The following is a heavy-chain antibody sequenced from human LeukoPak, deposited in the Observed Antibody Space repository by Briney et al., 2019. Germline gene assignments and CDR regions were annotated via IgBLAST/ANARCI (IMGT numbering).Heavy chain of an antibody. CDR3: ARGKAVAGAFDY. D-gene: IGHD6-19*01. CDR1: GGSISSYY. CDR2: IYTSGST. J-gene: IGHJ4*02. V-gene: IGHV4-4*07. Sequence: SETLSLTCTVSGGSISSYYWSWIRQPPGKGLEWIGRIYTSGSTNYNPSPKNRVTISVDKSNNQFSLKVSSVTAADTAVYYCARGKAVAGAFDYWGQGTLVTVSS.